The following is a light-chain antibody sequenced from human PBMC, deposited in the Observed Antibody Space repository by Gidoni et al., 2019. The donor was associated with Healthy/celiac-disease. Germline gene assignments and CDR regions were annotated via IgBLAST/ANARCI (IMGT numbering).Light chain of an antibody. V-gene: IGLV1-51*01. CDR3: GTWDSSLSAGVV. Sequence: QSVLTQPPSVSAAPGQKVTISCPGSRSNIGNNYVSWYQQLPGTAPKLLIYDNNKRPSGIPDRFPGSKSGTSATLGITGLQTGDEADYYCGTWDSSLSAGVVFGGGTKLTVL. CDR2: DNN. CDR1: RSNIGNNY. J-gene: IGLJ2*01.